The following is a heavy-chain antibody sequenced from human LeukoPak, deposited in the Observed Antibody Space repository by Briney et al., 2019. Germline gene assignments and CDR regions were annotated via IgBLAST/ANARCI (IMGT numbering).Heavy chain of an antibody. CDR1: GFTFSSYA. V-gene: IGHV3-23*01. Sequence: GGSLRLSCAASGFTFSSYAMSWVRQAPGKGLEWVSAISGSGGSTYYADSVKGRFTISRDNSKNTLYLQMYSLRAEDTAIYYCAKMGDIVVVPAAIHWFDPWGQGTLVTVSS. CDR3: AKMGDIVVVPAAIHWFDP. D-gene: IGHD2-2*02. CDR2: ISGSGGST. J-gene: IGHJ5*02.